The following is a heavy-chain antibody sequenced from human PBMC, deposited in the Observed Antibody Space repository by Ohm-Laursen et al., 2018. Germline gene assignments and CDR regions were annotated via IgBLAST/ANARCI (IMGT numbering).Heavy chain of an antibody. CDR3: ARAEGVIVAAHFDY. V-gene: IGHV1-18*01. CDR2: ISGYTGNI. CDR1: GYTFTNYG. D-gene: IGHD3-22*01. Sequence: ASVKVSCKASGYTFTNYGIYWVRQAPGQGLEWMGWISGYTGNIKFAQKLQGRVTLTTDISTSTAYLELRSLRSDDTAVYYCARAEGVIVAAHFDYWGQGTLVTVSS. J-gene: IGHJ4*02.